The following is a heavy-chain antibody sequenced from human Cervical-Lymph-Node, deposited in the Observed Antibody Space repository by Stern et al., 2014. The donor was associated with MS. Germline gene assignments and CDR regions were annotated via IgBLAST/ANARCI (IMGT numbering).Heavy chain of an antibody. V-gene: IGHV4-61*02. Sequence: QVQLQESGPGLVKPSQTLSLTCTVSGGSISSGNYYWSWIRQPAGKGLEWIGRIYASGSTNYNPSLESGVTISIETSKNQFSLKLPSVTAADTAVYYCARDRIHRPSTDYWGQGILVTVSS. CDR1: GGSISSGNYY. J-gene: IGHJ4*02. D-gene: IGHD5-18*01. CDR3: ARDRIHRPSTDY. CDR2: IYASGST.